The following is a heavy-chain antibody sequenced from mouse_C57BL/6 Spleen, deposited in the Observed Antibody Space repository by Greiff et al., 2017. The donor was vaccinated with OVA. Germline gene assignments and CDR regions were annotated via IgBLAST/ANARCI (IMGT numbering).Heavy chain of an antibody. CDR1: GYTFTDYY. CDR3: ARRDYGNYYAMDY. Sequence: VQLQQSGPELVKPGASVKISCKASGYTFTDYYMNWVKQSHGKSLEWIGDINPNNGGTSYNQKFKGKATLTVDKSSSTAYMELRSLTSEDSAVYYCARRDYGNYYAMDYWGQGTSVTVSS. V-gene: IGHV1-26*01. CDR2: INPNNGGT. J-gene: IGHJ4*01. D-gene: IGHD2-1*01.